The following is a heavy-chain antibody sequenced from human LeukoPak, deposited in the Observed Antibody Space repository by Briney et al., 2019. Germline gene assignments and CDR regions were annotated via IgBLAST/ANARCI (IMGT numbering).Heavy chain of an antibody. V-gene: IGHV3-33*01. D-gene: IGHD1-26*01. Sequence: PGRSLRLSCAASGFTFSSYGMHWVRQAPGKGLEWVAHIWYDGSNKYYADSVKGRFTISRDNSKNTLYLQMNSLRAEDMAVYYCARSSATPGLYNWFDPWGQGTLVTVSS. CDR1: GFTFSSYG. CDR3: ARSSATPGLYNWFDP. J-gene: IGHJ5*02. CDR2: IWYDGSNK.